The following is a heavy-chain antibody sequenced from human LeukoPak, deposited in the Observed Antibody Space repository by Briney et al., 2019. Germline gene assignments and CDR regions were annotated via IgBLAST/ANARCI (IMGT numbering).Heavy chain of an antibody. CDR3: ARHSDYYDSSPDY. Sequence: SETLSLTCTVSGGSIRSSYYYWGWIRQPPGKGLEWIGEINHSGSTNYNPSLKSRVTISVDTSKNQFSLKLSSVTAADTAVYYCARHSDYYDSSPDYWGQGTLVTVSS. CDR1: GGSIRSSYYY. J-gene: IGHJ4*02. V-gene: IGHV4-39*01. CDR2: INHSGST. D-gene: IGHD3-22*01.